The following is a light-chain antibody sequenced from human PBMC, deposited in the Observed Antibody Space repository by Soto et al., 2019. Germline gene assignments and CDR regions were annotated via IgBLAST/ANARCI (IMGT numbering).Light chain of an antibody. CDR2: KAS. CDR3: QQYINRWT. V-gene: IGKV1-5*03. Sequence: DIQMTQSPSTLSASVGDRVTITCRASQSISTWLAWYQQKPGKASELLIYKASSLESGVPSRFSGSGSGTEFTLTISSLQPDDFGTYYCQQYINRWTFGQGTTVEIK. J-gene: IGKJ1*01. CDR1: QSISTW.